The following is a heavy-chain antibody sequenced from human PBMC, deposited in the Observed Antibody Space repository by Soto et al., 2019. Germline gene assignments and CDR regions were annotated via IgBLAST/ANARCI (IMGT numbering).Heavy chain of an antibody. D-gene: IGHD3-3*01. CDR3: ARMGFWSGYYNVRKTYYFDY. Sequence: SETLSLTCAVYGGSFSGCYWSWIRQPPGKGLEWIGEINHSGSTNYNPSLKSRVTVSVDTSKNQFSLKLSSVTAADTAVYYCARMGFWSGYYNVRKTYYFDYWGQGTLVTVSS. CDR1: GGSFSGCY. V-gene: IGHV4-34*01. J-gene: IGHJ4*02. CDR2: INHSGST.